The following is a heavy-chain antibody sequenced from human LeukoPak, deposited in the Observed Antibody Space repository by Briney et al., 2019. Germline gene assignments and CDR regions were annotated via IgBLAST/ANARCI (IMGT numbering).Heavy chain of an antibody. CDR3: ASKMWVTATRADHYFDY. CDR2: INHSGST. CDR1: GGSFSGYY. Sequence: PSETLSLTCAVYGGSFSGYYWSWIRQPPGKGLEWIGEINHSGSTNYNPSLKSRVTISVDTSKNQFSLKLSSVTAADTAVYYCASKMWVTATRADHYFDYWGQGTLVTVSS. J-gene: IGHJ4*02. V-gene: IGHV4-34*01. D-gene: IGHD2-21*02.